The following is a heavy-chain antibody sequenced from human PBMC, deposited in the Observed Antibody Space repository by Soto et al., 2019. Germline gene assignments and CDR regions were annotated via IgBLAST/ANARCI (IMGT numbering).Heavy chain of an antibody. J-gene: IGHJ4*02. Sequence: QVQLVESGGGVVQPGRSLRLSCAASGFTFSSYGMHWVRQAPGKGLEWVAVISYDGSNKYYADSVKGRFTISRDNSKNTLYLQMNSLRAEDTAVYYCAKDGGAARPALDYWGQGILVTVSS. CDR2: ISYDGSNK. V-gene: IGHV3-30*18. CDR1: GFTFSSYG. D-gene: IGHD6-6*01. CDR3: AKDGGAARPALDY.